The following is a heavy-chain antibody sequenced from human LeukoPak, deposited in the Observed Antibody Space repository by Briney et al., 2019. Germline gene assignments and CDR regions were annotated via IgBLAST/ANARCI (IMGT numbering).Heavy chain of an antibody. V-gene: IGHV3-23*01. CDR1: GFTFSSYA. J-gene: IGHJ4*02. Sequence: PGGSLRLSCAASGFTFSSYAMSWVRQAPGKGLEWVSAISGSGGSTYYADSVKGRFTISRDNSKNTLYLQMNSLKTEDTAVYYCTTSETEYYDFWSGYYSYWGQGTLVTVSS. CDR3: TTSETEYYDFWSGYYSY. D-gene: IGHD3-3*01. CDR2: ISGSGGST.